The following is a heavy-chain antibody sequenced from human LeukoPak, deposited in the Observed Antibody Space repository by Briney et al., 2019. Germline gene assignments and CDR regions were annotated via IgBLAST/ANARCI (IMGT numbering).Heavy chain of an antibody. CDR1: GFTVSSNY. CDR2: IYSGGST. V-gene: IGHV3-53*05. D-gene: IGHD3-9*01. CDR3: ARDNLKMYYFDY. J-gene: IGHJ4*02. Sequence: PGGSLRLSCAASGFTVSSNYMSWVRPAPGKGLEWVSVIYSGGSTYYADSVKGRFTISRDNSKNTLYLQMNSLRAEDTAVYYCARDNLKMYYFDYWGQGTLVTVSS.